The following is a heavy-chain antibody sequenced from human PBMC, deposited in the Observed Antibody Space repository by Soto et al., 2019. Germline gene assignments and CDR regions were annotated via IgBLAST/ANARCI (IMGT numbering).Heavy chain of an antibody. V-gene: IGHV3-30-3*01. Sequence: QVQLVESGGGVVQPGRSLRLSCAASGFTFSSYAMHWVRQAPGKGLEWVAVISYDGSNKYYADSVKGRFTISRDNSKNTLYLQMNSLRAEETAVYYCARNGGAVAGTRGLYYYYGMDVWGQGTTVTVSS. D-gene: IGHD6-19*01. CDR1: GFTFSSYA. CDR2: ISYDGSNK. J-gene: IGHJ6*02. CDR3: ARNGGAVAGTRGLYYYYGMDV.